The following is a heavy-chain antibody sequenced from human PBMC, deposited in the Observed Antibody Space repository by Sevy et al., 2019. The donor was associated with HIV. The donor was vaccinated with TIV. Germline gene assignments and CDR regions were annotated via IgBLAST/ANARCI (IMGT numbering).Heavy chain of an antibody. CDR2: FDPEDGET. D-gene: IGHD3-22*01. Sequence: DAVKVSCKVSGYTLTQVSMHWVGQAPGEGLEWMGSFDPEDGETIYAQKFQGRVTMTEDTSTDTAYMELNSLRSEDTAVYFCATTKDYYDSSGCPFDYWGQGTLVCVSS. V-gene: IGHV1-24*01. CDR1: GYTLTQVS. CDR3: ATTKDYYDSSGCPFDY. J-gene: IGHJ4*02.